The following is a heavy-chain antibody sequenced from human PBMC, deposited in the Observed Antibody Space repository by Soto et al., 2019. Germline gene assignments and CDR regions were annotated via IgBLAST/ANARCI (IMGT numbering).Heavy chain of an antibody. CDR1: GGTFSSYA. D-gene: IGHD2-15*01. Sequence: QVQLVQSGAEVKKPGSSVKVSCKASGGTFSSYAISWVRQAPGQGREWMGGIIPIFGTANYAQKFQGKATITADKSASTAYMEPSILRSEETALYSCAFCRRTRRGGMEVWGQGTTVTVSS. V-gene: IGHV1-69*06. CDR3: AFCRRTRRGGMEV. J-gene: IGHJ6*01. CDR2: IIPIFGTA.